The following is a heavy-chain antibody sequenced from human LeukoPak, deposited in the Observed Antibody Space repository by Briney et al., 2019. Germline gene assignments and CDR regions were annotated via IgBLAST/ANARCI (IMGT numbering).Heavy chain of an antibody. V-gene: IGHV1-2*06. CDR3: AGGSYSGYDIDY. Sequence: GASVKVSCKASGYTFTGYFMHWVRQAPGQGLEWVGRIIPNSGGSNFVQNFQGRVTKTRDTSISTTYMELSSLRSDDTAVYYCAGGSYSGYDIDYWGQGTLVTVSS. J-gene: IGHJ4*02. CDR2: IIPNSGGS. D-gene: IGHD5-12*01. CDR1: GYTFTGYF.